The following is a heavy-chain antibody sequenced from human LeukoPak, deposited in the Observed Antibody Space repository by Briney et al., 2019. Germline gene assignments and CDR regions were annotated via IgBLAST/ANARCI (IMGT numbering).Heavy chain of an antibody. CDR2: IKSKTDDGTT. J-gene: IGHJ4*02. CDR1: GFIFSNAW. CDR3: TADLRGDYAPSLAS. Sequence: GGSLRLSCAASGFIFSNAWMSWVRQAPGKGLEWVGRIKSKTDDGTTDYAAPVKGRFTISRDDSKNTLYLQMNSLKTEDTALYYCTADLRGDYAPSLASWGQGTLVTVSS. D-gene: IGHD4-17*01. V-gene: IGHV3-15*01.